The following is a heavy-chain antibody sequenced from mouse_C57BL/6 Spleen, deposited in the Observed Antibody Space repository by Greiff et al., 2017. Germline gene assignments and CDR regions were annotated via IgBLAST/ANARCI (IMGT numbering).Heavy chain of an antibody. J-gene: IGHJ2*01. CDR2: IDPSDSYT. V-gene: IGHV1-69*01. Sequence: QVQLQQPGAELVMPGASVKLSCKASGYTFTSYWMHWVKQRPGQGLEWIGEIDPSDSYTNYNQKFKGKSTLTVDKSSSTAYMQLSSLTSEDSAVYYCARSWDKTVDYWGQGTTLTVSS. CDR1: GYTFTSYW. D-gene: IGHD4-1*01. CDR3: ARSWDKTVDY.